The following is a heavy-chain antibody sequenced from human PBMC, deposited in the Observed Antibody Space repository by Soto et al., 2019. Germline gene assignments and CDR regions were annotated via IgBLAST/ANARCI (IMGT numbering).Heavy chain of an antibody. CDR1: GYTFTSSA. CDR2: INAGNGNT. J-gene: IGHJ6*02. CDR3: ARKGSSYYYYGMDV. D-gene: IGHD6-6*01. V-gene: IGHV1-3*01. Sequence: VKVSCKASGYTFTSSAMHWVRQAPGQRLEWMGWINAGNGNTKYSQKFQGRVTITRDTSASTAYMELSSLRSEDTAVYYCARKGSSYYYYGMDVWGQGTTITVSS.